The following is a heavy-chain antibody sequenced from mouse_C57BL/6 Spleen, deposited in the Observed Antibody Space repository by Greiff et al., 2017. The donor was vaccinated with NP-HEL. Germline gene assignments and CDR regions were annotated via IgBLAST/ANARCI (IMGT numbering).Heavy chain of an antibody. D-gene: IGHD1-1*01. CDR3: ARHQNYYGSSYAMDY. CDR1: GFSLTSYG. V-gene: IGHV2-6-1*01. Sequence: VMLVESGPGLVAPSQSLSITCTVSGFSLTSYGVHWVRQPPGKGLEWLVVIWSDGSTTYNSALKSRLSISKDNSKSQVFLKMNSLQTDDTAMYYCARHQNYYGSSYAMDYWGQGTSVTVSS. J-gene: IGHJ4*01. CDR2: IWSDGST.